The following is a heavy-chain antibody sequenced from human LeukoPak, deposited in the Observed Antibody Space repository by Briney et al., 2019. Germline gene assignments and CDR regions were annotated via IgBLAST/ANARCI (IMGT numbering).Heavy chain of an antibody. CDR2: ISAYNGNT. D-gene: IGHD3-22*01. J-gene: IGHJ3*02. CDR3: ARARLLRDAFDI. Sequence: ASVKVSCKASGYTFTSYGISWVRQAPGQGLEWMGWISAYNGNTNYAQKLQGRVTMTTDTSASTAYMELRSLRSDDTAVYYCARARLLRDAFDIWGQGTMVTVSS. CDR1: GYTFTSYG. V-gene: IGHV1-18*01.